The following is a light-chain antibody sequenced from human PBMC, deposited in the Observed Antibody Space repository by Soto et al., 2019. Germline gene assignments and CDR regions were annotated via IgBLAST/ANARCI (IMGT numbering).Light chain of an antibody. Sequence: EIVMTQSPATLSVSPGERATLSCTASQSVSSNLAWYQQKPGQAPRLLIYGASTRATGIPARFSGSGSGTEFTLTISSLQSEDFAVYYCQQYNNWPQTCGQGTKGDIK. V-gene: IGKV3-15*01. CDR3: QQYNNWPQT. CDR2: GAS. J-gene: IGKJ1*01. CDR1: QSVSSN.